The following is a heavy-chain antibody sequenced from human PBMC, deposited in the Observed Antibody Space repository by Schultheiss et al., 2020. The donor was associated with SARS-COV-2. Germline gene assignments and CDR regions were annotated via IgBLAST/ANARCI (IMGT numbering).Heavy chain of an antibody. CDR2: IYYSGST. J-gene: IGHJ5*02. CDR1: GGSISSGGYY. CDR3: ARLPRGGSYSLS. Sequence: SETLSLTCTVSGGSISSGGYYWSWIRQHPGKGLEWIGYIYYSGSTYYNPSLKSRVTISVDTSKNQFSLKLSSVTAADTAVYYCARLPRGGSYSLSWGQGTLVTVSS. D-gene: IGHD1-26*01. V-gene: IGHV4-31*03.